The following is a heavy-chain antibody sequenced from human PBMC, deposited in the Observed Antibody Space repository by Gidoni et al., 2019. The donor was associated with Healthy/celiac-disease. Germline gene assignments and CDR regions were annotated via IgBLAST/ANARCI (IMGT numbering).Heavy chain of an antibody. CDR2: ISGSGGST. J-gene: IGHJ4*02. Sequence: EVQLLESGGGLVQPGGSLRLSCAASGFPFRSYAMSWVRQAPGKGLEWVSAISGSGGSTYYADSVKGRFTISRDNSKNTLYLQMNSLRAEDTAVYYCAKAPYDFWSGYYFDYWGQGTLVTVSS. CDR3: AKAPYDFWSGYYFDY. V-gene: IGHV3-23*01. CDR1: GFPFRSYA. D-gene: IGHD3-3*01.